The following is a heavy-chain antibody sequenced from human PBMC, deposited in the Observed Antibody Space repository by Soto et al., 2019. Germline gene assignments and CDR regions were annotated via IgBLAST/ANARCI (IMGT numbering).Heavy chain of an antibody. CDR3: ARGSKDSYPGSRIFAF. J-gene: IGHJ4*02. V-gene: IGHV3-23*01. CDR1: GXTVGSRS. CDR2: ITDTGGDT. D-gene: IGHD3-10*01. Sequence: GSLRLSCVASGXTVGSRSMGWVRQAPGRGLEWVSTITDTGGDTKYADYVSGLFTISRENSKNTLYLQMSSLRSEYSAVYYCARGSKDSYPGSRIFAFWGRGILGTVSS.